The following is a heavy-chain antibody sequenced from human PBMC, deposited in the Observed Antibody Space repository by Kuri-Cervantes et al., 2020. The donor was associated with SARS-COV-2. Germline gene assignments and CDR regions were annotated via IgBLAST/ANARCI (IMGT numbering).Heavy chain of an antibody. Sequence: GSLRLSCTASGGSISSYYWSWIRQPPGKGLEWIGYIYYSGSTNYNPSLKSRVTISVDTSKNQFSLKLSSVTAADTAVYYCAGMTTVTTSYYGMDVWGQGTTVTVSS. CDR2: IYYSGST. V-gene: IGHV4-59*08. CDR1: GGSISSYY. CDR3: AGMTTVTTSYYGMDV. D-gene: IGHD4-11*01. J-gene: IGHJ6*02.